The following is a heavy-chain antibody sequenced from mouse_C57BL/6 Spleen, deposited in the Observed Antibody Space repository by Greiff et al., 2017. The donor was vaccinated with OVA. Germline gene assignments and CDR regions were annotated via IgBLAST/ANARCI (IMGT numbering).Heavy chain of an antibody. CDR2: IHPNSGST. Sequence: QVQLQQPGAELVKPGASVKLSCKASGYTFTSYWMHWVKQRPGQGLEWIGMIHPNSGSTNYNETFKSKATLPVDKSSSTAYMQLSSLTSEDSAVYYCARSGGNYKAMDYGGQGTSVTVSS. D-gene: IGHD2-1*01. CDR3: ARSGGNYKAMDY. J-gene: IGHJ4*01. V-gene: IGHV1-64*01. CDR1: GYTFTSYW.